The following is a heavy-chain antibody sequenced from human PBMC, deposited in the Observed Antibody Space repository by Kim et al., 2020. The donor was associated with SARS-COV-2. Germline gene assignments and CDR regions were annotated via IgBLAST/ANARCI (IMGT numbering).Heavy chain of an antibody. D-gene: IGHD6-13*01. CDR1: GFTFSSYD. J-gene: IGHJ6*02. CDR3: ARGKKGVRAGTYQRDYYYYYGMDV. CDR2: IGTAGDT. V-gene: IGHV3-13*04. Sequence: GGSLRLSCAASGFTFSSYDMHWVRQATGKGLEWVSAIGTAGDTYYPGSVKGRFTISRENAKNSLYLQMNSLRAGDTAVYYCARGKKGVRAGTYQRDYYYYYGMDVWGQGTTVTVSS.